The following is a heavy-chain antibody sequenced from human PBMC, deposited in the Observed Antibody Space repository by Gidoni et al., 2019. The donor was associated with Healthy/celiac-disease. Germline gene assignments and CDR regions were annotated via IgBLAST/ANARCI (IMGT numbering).Heavy chain of an antibody. Sequence: QLQLQESGPGLVKPPATLSLTCTVPGGAIRSSSYYWGWIRQPPGKGLEWIGSIYYSGSTYYNPSLKSRVTISVDTSKNQFSLKLSSVTAADTAVYYCARRGYSGYDLFDYWGQGTLVTVSS. CDR3: ARRGYSGYDLFDY. V-gene: IGHV4-39*01. D-gene: IGHD5-12*01. CDR1: GGAIRSSSYY. CDR2: IYYSGST. J-gene: IGHJ4*02.